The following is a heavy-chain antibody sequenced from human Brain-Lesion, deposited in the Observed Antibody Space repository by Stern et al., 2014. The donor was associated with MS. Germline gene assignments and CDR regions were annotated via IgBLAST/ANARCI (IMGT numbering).Heavy chain of an antibody. CDR3: ARDQRGITIFGVVTDSYYLGMDV. J-gene: IGHJ6*02. Sequence: QVPLVESGPTVKNPSASVKVSCNTSGYTLTAYYIPSVRQAPAPGLDLMSLIHPNSGGTKHAHTFQARVTITTDTSFSTASVPLSSLTSADTAVYYRARDQRGITIFGVVTDSYYLGMDVWGQGTTVTVSS. D-gene: IGHD3-3*01. CDR1: GYTLTAYY. V-gene: IGHV1-2*02. CDR2: IHPNSGGT.